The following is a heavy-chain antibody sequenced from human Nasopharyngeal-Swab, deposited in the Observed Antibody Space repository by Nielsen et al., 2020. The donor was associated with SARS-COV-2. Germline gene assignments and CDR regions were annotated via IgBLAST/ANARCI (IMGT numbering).Heavy chain of an antibody. CDR3: ARHMLGGPTAFDI. Sequence: SETLSLTCAVYGGSFSGYYWSWIRQPPGKGLEWIGEINHSGSTNYNPSLKSRVTISVDKSKNQFSLKLRSVTAADTAVFYCARHMLGGPTAFDIWGQGTAVTVSS. V-gene: IGHV4-34*01. CDR1: GGSFSGYY. J-gene: IGHJ3*02. CDR2: INHSGST. D-gene: IGHD2-8*01.